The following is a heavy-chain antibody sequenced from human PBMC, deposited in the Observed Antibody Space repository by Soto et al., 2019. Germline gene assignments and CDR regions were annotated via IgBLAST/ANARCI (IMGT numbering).Heavy chain of an antibody. D-gene: IGHD6-19*01. CDR1: GGSISSSSYY. V-gene: IGHV4-39*01. CDR2: IHYGGST. CDR3: ARHPQWLVQHCFDY. J-gene: IGHJ4*02. Sequence: QLQLQESGPGLVKPSETLSLTCTVSGGSISSSSYYWGWIRQPPGKGLEWIGSIHYGGSTYYNPYLKRRVTISVDTSKNQFSLKLSSVTAADTAVYYCARHPQWLVQHCFDYWGQGTLVTVSS.